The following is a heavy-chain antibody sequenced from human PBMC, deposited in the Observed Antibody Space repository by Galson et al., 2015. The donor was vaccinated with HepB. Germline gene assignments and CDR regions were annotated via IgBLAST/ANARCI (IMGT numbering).Heavy chain of an antibody. Sequence: SLRLSCAASGFTFDDYALHWVRQAPGEGLEWVSYISAGSTTRYYAASVKGRFTISRDNARNSVSLHMSSLRDEDTAVYYCARNPASYDYYNMDVWGQGTTVTVSS. CDR3: ARNPASYDYYNMDV. V-gene: IGHV3-48*02. J-gene: IGHJ6*02. D-gene: IGHD6-25*01. CDR2: ISAGSTTR. CDR1: GFTFDDYA.